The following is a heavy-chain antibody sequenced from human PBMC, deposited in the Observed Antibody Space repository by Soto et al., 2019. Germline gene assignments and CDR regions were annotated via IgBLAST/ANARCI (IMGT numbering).Heavy chain of an antibody. Sequence: PGGSLRLSCAASGFTFSSYAMSWVRQAPGKGLEWVSAISGSGGSTYYADSVKGRFTISRDNSKNTLYLQMNSLRAEDTAVYYCVXEDLVPAEVPTPEASDYWGQGTLVTVSS. CDR2: ISGSGGST. D-gene: IGHD2-21*01. CDR1: GFTFSSYA. CDR3: VXEDLVPAEVPTPEASDY. J-gene: IGHJ4*02. V-gene: IGHV3-23*01.